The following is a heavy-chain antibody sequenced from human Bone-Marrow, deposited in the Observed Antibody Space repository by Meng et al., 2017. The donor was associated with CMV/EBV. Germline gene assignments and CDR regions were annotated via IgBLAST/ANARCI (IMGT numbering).Heavy chain of an antibody. CDR1: GFSLNSNGMG. CDR3: AHRPTEGLFDY. V-gene: IGHV2-5*02. CDR2: IYWDGDK. Sequence: ITWKESGPAPLQPTPTLTLTCTFPGFSLNSNGMGVGWIRQPPGKALEWLALIYWDGDKRYSPSLKSRLTITKDTSNNQVVLTMTNMGPVDTATYFCAHRPTEGLFDYWGQGTLVTVSS. J-gene: IGHJ4*02.